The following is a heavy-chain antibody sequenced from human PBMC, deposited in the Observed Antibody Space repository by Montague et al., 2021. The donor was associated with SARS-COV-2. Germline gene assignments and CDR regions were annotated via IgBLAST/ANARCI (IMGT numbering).Heavy chain of an antibody. CDR2: IRQSGRT. Sequence: SETLSLTYAVYGGSFGDDHWSWIRQPPGKGLEWIGNIRQSGRTNYNPSLKSRVTISVDTSKNQFSLKLTSVTAADTGLYFCARGHLSVSMIVVVFTSASYYFDYWGQGAQVTVSS. CDR3: ARGHLSVSMIVVVFTSASYYFDY. J-gene: IGHJ4*02. V-gene: IGHV4-34*01. D-gene: IGHD3-22*01. CDR1: GGSFGDDH.